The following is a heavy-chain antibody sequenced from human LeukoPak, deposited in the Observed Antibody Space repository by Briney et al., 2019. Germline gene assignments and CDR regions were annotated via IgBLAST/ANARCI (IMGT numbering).Heavy chain of an antibody. CDR2: IYYSGST. J-gene: IGHJ4*02. Sequence: PSETLSLTCTVSGGSISSGGYYWSWIRQHPGKGLEWIGYIYYSGSTYYNPSLKSRVTISVDTSKNQFSLKLSSVTAADTAVYYCAREFWSGYLENYYFDYWGQGTLVTVSS. D-gene: IGHD3-3*01. CDR1: GGSISSGGYY. V-gene: IGHV4-31*03. CDR3: AREFWSGYLENYYFDY.